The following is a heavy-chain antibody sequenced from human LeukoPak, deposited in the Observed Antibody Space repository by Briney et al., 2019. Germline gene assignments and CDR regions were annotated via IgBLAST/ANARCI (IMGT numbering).Heavy chain of an antibody. CDR1: GFTFSIYA. D-gene: IGHD2-2*01. CDR2: ISWSGGST. Sequence: GGSLRLSCAASGFTFSIYAMSWVRQAPGKGLEWVSSISWSGGSTYYADSVKGRFTISRDNSKNTLYLQMNSLRAEDTAVYYCAKDRRYCSSTSCFAMVPYYYYGMDVWGQGTTVTVSS. V-gene: IGHV3-23*01. J-gene: IGHJ6*02. CDR3: AKDRRYCSSTSCFAMVPYYYYGMDV.